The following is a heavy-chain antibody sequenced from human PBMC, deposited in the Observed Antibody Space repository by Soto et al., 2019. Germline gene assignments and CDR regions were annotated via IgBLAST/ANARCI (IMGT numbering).Heavy chain of an antibody. V-gene: IGHV3-9*01. CDR3: AKDIYSSSSWVYGMDV. CDR1: GFTFDDYA. CDR2: ISWNSGSI. J-gene: IGHJ6*02. Sequence: GGSLRLSCAASGFTFDDYAMHWVRQAPGKGLEWVSGISWNSGSIGYADSVKGRFTISRDNAKNSLYLQMNSLRAEDTALYYCAKDIYSSSSWVYGMDVWGQGTTVTVSS. D-gene: IGHD6-13*01.